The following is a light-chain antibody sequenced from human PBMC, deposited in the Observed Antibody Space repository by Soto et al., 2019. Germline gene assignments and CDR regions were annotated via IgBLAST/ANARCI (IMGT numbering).Light chain of an antibody. CDR3: QQRSDWPPIT. CDR2: DAS. J-gene: IGKJ5*01. V-gene: IGKV3-11*02. CDR1: QGVSNF. Sequence: EIVLTQSPATLSLSPGERATLSCRASQGVSNFLAWYQQKPGQAPRLLIYDASNRATGVPARFSGSGSGRDFTLTISSLEPEDFAVYYCQQRSDWPPITFGQGTRLEI.